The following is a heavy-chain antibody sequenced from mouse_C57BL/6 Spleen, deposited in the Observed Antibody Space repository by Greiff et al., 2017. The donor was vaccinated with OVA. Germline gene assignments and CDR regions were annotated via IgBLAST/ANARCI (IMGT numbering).Heavy chain of an antibody. CDR3: ARHEDGDGNGDYYATDY. D-gene: IGHD2-1*01. CDR2: IDPSDSYT. Sequence: QVQLQQPGAELVKPGASVKLSCKASGYTFTSYWLQWVKQRPGQGLEWIGEIDPSDSYTNYNQKFKGKATLTVDTSSSTAYMQLSSLTSEDSSVYFCARHEDGDGNGDYYATDYWGQGTSVTVSS. CDR1: GYTFTSYW. V-gene: IGHV1-50*01. J-gene: IGHJ4*01.